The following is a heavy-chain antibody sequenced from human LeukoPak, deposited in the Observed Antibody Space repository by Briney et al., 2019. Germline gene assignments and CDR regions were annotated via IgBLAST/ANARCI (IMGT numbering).Heavy chain of an antibody. D-gene: IGHD3-22*01. V-gene: IGHV1-69*06. J-gene: IGHJ3*02. CDR1: GGTFSSYT. CDR3: ARDHESSDEKGGNAFDI. Sequence: SSGKLSCKASGGTFSSYTISWVRQAPGQGLGWRGGIIPIFGTAIYAQKFQGRVTITADKSTNTAYMELSSLRSEDTAVYYCARDHESSDEKGGNAFDIWGQGTMVTVSS. CDR2: IIPIFGTA.